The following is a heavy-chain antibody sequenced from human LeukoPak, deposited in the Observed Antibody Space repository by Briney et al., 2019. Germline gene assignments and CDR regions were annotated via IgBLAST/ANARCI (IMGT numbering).Heavy chain of an antibody. J-gene: IGHJ6*03. CDR3: ARVPAAIGSYYYYYMDV. Sequence: SVKVSCKASGGTFSSYAISWVRQAPGQGLEWMGGIIPIFGTANYAQKFQGRVTITADESTSTAYMELSSLRSEDTAVYYCARVPAAIGSYYYYYMDVWGQGTLVTVSS. CDR1: GGTFSSYA. V-gene: IGHV1-69*01. CDR2: IIPIFGTA. D-gene: IGHD2-2*01.